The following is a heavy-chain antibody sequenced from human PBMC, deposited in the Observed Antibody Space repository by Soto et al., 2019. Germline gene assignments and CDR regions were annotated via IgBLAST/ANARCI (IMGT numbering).Heavy chain of an antibody. V-gene: IGHV3-48*02. CDR2: IRSDSSGK. CDR3: VRDSAYAFDM. CDR1: GFTFSSEP. Sequence: GGSLRPSCAASGFTFSSEPLNWVRQAPGKGLEWVSNIRSDSSGKFYADSAKGRFTISRDNAKNSLYLQMDGLRDEDTAMYYCVRDSAYAFDMWGQGTMVTVSS. J-gene: IGHJ3*02.